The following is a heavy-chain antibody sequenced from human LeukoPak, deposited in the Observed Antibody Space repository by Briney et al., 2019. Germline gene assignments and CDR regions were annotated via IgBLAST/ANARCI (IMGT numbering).Heavy chain of an antibody. CDR3: ARGGRSAWRPFDY. V-gene: IGHV4-34*01. J-gene: IGHJ4*02. D-gene: IGHD5-12*01. CDR1: GGSFSGYY. CDR2: INHSGST. Sequence: SETLSLTCAVYGGSFSGYYWSWIRQPPGKGLEWIGEINHSGSTNYNPSLKSRVTISVDTSKNQFSLKMSSVTAADTAVYYCARGGRSAWRPFDYWGQGTLVTVSS.